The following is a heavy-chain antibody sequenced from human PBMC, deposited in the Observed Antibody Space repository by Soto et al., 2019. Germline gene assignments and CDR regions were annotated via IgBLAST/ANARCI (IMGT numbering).Heavy chain of an antibody. CDR2: ITVSDRTK. Sequence: QVQLVESGGGLVKPGGSLRLSCVASGFTFSDYYMSWIRQAPGKGLEWLSYITVSDRTKYYADSVKGRFTISRDNPKNALYLQMNSRRAEDTGVYYCARDKAWMDVWGNGTTVTVSS. CDR3: ARDKAWMDV. V-gene: IGHV3-11*01. CDR1: GFTFSDYY. J-gene: IGHJ6*04.